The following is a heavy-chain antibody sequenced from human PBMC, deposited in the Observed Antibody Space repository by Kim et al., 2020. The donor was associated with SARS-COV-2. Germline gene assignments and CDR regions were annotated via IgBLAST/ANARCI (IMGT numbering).Heavy chain of an antibody. Sequence: IYYADSVKGRFTISRDNDKNALYLQMNSLRDEDTAVYYCAREPAGRGFDYGGQGTLVTVSS. J-gene: IGHJ4*02. D-gene: IGHD2-2*01. CDR3: AREPAGRGFDY. CDR2: I. V-gene: IGHV3-48*02.